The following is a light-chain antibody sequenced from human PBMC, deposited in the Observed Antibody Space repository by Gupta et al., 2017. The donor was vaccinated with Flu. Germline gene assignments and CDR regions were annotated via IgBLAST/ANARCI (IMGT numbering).Light chain of an antibody. V-gene: IGKV1-39*01. CDR2: AAS. CDR1: QSISSY. J-gene: IGKJ1*01. Sequence: DIQMTQSPSSLSASVGDRVTITCRASQSISSYLNWYQQKPGKAPKLLIYAASRLQSGVPSRFSGSGYGTDFTLTISSRQPEDFATYYCQQRDSTPRTFGQGTKVEIK. CDR3: QQRDSTPRT.